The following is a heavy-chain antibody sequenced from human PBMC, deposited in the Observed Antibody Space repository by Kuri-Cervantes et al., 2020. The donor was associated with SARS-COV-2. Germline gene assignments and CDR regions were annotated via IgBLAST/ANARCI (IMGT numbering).Heavy chain of an antibody. V-gene: IGHV4-39*07. D-gene: IGHD3-10*01. CDR1: GGSISSSSYY. CDR2: IYYTGST. Sequence: SETLSLTCTVSGGSISSSSYYWDWNRQPPGKGLEWIGSIYYTGSTYYNPSLKSRVTISVDTSKNQLSLKLSSVTAADTAVYYCAHIVPKTMEFDYWGQGTLVTVSS. CDR3: AHIVPKTMEFDY. J-gene: IGHJ4*02.